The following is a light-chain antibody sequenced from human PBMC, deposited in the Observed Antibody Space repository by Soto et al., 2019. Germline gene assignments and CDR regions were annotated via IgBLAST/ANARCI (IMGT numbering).Light chain of an antibody. CDR2: YDN. CDR1: NIGSKS. J-gene: IGLJ2*01. Sequence: SSELTQPPSVSVAPGKTASLTCGGNNIGSKSVHWYQRKPGQAPVLVIYYDNDRPSWIPERFSASNSGNTATLTISWVEAGDEADYYCQVWDTSSYHPVFGGGTKLTVL. V-gene: IGLV3-21*04. CDR3: QVWDTSSYHPV.